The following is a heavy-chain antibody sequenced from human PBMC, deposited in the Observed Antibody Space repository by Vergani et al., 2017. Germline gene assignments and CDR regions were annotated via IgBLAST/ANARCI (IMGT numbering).Heavy chain of an antibody. CDR3: ASYMITFGGVIAEPPYYFDY. Sequence: QVQLVQSGAEVKKPGSSVKVSCKASGGTFSSYAISWVRQAPGQGLEWMGGIIPIFGTANYAQQFQGRVTITADESTSTAYMELSSLRSEDTAVYYCASYMITFGGVIAEPPYYFDYWGQGTLVTVSS. D-gene: IGHD3-16*02. V-gene: IGHV1-69*01. J-gene: IGHJ4*02. CDR2: IIPIFGTA. CDR1: GGTFSSYA.